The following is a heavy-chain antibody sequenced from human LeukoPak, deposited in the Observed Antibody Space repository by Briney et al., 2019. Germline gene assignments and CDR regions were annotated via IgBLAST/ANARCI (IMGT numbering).Heavy chain of an antibody. CDR3: ARTAVGTETDYFDY. CDR1: GYTFTSYD. Sequence: ASVKVSCKASGYTFTSYDINWVRQATGQGLEWMGWMNPNSGNTGYAQKFQGRVTMTRNTSISTAYMELSSLRSEDTALYYCARTAVGTETDYFDYWGQGTLVTVSS. J-gene: IGHJ4*02. V-gene: IGHV1-8*01. D-gene: IGHD4-23*01. CDR2: MNPNSGNT.